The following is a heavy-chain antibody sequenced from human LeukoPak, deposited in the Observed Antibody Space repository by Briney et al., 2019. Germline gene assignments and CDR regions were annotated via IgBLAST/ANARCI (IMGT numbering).Heavy chain of an antibody. CDR3: ARDQAGSRHYADL. J-gene: IGHJ5*02. D-gene: IGHD3-10*01. Sequence: GGSLRLSCAASGFTFSDYAMHWVRQAPGKELEYVSAISSNGGSIHYANSVKGRFTISRDNSKNTLYLQMDSLRAEDMAVYYCARDQAGSRHYADLWGQGTLVTVSS. V-gene: IGHV3-64*01. CDR2: ISSNGGSI. CDR1: GFTFSDYA.